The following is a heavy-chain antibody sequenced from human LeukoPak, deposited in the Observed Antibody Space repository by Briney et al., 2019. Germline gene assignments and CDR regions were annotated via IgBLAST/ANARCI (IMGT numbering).Heavy chain of an antibody. CDR2: ISGSGGST. CDR1: GFTFSSYA. V-gene: IGHV3-23*01. J-gene: IGHJ4*02. CDR3: AKDYCGGDCYDPPLGFNS. D-gene: IGHD2-21*02. Sequence: PGGSLRLSCAASGFTFSSYAMSWVRQAPGKGLEWVSAISGSGGSTYYADSVKGRFTISRDDSKSTVYLQMNSLRAEDTALYYCAKDYCGGDCYDPPLGFNSWGQGTLVTVSS.